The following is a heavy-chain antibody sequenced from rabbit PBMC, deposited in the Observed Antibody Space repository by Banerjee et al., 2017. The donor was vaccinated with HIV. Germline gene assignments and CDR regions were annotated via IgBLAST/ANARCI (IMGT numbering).Heavy chain of an antibody. CDR1: GFTLSSYY. J-gene: IGHJ6*01. CDR2: IGTGSSGNT. V-gene: IGHV1S45*01. D-gene: IGHD4-1*01. Sequence: QEQLEESGGDLVKPEGSLTLTCTASGFTLSSYYMCWVRQAPGKGLEWIACIGTGSSGNTFYASWAKGRFTISKTSSTVDLKMTSLTAADTATYFCARDLAGVIGWNFGLWGPGTLVTVS. CDR3: ARDLAGVIGWNFGL.